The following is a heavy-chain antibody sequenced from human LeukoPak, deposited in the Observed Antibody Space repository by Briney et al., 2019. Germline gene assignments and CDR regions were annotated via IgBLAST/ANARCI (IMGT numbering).Heavy chain of an antibody. Sequence: PGGSLRLSCAASGFTFSSYSMNWVRQAPGKGLEWVSYISSSGSTIYYADSVKGRFTISRDNAKNSLYLQMNSLRAEDTAVYYCARSEGSPSDYYFDYWGQGTLVTVSS. J-gene: IGHJ4*02. CDR3: ARSEGSPSDYYFDY. V-gene: IGHV3-48*04. D-gene: IGHD2-15*01. CDR1: GFTFSSYS. CDR2: ISSSGSTI.